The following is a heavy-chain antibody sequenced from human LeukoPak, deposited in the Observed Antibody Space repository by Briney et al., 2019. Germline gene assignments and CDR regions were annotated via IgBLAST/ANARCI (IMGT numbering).Heavy chain of an antibody. CDR1: GFTFSSHW. J-gene: IGHJ3*02. D-gene: IGHD3-22*01. Sequence: PGGSLRLSCSASGFTFSSHWMSWVRQAPGKGLEWVANIQQDGNEKYYMDSVKGRFTISRDNAKNSLYLQMNSLRAEDTAVYYCARDRDPGYNDSSGYRRVNAFDIWGQGTMVTVSS. V-gene: IGHV3-7*01. CDR3: ARDRDPGYNDSSGYRRVNAFDI. CDR2: IQQDGNEK.